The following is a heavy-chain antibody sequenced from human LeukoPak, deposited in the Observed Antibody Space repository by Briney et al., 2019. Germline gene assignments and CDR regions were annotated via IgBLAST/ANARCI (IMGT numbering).Heavy chain of an antibody. CDR1: GFTFSSYW. Sequence: PGGSLRLSCTPSGFTFSSYWMSWLRQAPGKGLEWVANIKQDGIQKYYVGSGKGRFTISRDNAKSSVSLEMNSLSAEDTAVYYCGRDSGHYYVDVWGKGTTVTVSS. J-gene: IGHJ6*03. CDR3: GRDSGHYYVDV. CDR2: IKQDGIQK. V-gene: IGHV3-7*01.